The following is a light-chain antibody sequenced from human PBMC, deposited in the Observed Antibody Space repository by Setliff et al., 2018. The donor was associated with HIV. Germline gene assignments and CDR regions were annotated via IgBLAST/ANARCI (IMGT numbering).Light chain of an antibody. CDR1: SSDVGGYDY. CDR2: DVT. CDR3: SSYGSGDALL. Sequence: QSALAQPASVSGSPGQSITISCTGSSSDVGGYDYVSWYRQYPDKAPHLIIFDVTNRPSGVSNRFSGSKSGNTASLTISGLQAEDEAHFFCSSYGSGDALLFGTGTKVTVL. J-gene: IGLJ1*01. V-gene: IGLV2-14*03.